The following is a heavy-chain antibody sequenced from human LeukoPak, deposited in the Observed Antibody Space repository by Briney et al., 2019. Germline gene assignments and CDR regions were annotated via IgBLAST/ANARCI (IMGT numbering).Heavy chain of an antibody. Sequence: PSETLSLTCAVYGGSFSGYYWSWIRQPPGKGLEWIGEINHSGSTNYNPSLKSRVTISVDTSKNQFSLKLSSVTAADTAVYYCARGRGTNYDYVWGSYRYYFDHWGQGTLVTVSS. CDR2: INHSGST. CDR1: GGSFSGYY. D-gene: IGHD3-16*02. J-gene: IGHJ4*02. V-gene: IGHV4-34*01. CDR3: ARGRGTNYDYVWGSYRYYFDH.